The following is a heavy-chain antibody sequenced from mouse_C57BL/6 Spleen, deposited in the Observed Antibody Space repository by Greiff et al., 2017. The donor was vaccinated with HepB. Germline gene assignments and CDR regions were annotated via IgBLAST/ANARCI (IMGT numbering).Heavy chain of an antibody. D-gene: IGHD1-1*01. V-gene: IGHV1-18*01. CDR2: INPNNGGT. J-gene: IGHJ4*01. CDR3: ARGDYGSSYYAMDY. CDR1: GYTFTDYN. Sequence: EVQLQQSVPELVKPGASVKIPCKASGYTFTDYNMDWVKQSHGKSLEWIGDINPNNGGTIYNQKFKGKATLTVDKSSSTAYMELRSLTSEDTAVYYCARGDYGSSYYAMDYWGQGTSVTVSS.